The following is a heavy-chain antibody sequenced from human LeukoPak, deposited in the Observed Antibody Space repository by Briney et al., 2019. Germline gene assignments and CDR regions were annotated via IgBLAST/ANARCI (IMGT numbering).Heavy chain of an antibody. CDR2: ISAYNGNT. D-gene: IGHD2-15*01. V-gene: IGHV1-18*01. CDR3: ARGGGYCSGGSCYSSAFDI. J-gene: IGHJ3*02. Sequence: ASVKVSCKASGYTFTSYGISWVRQAPGQGLEWMGWISAYNGNTNYAQKLQGRVTMTTDTSTSTAYMELSSLRSEDTAVYYCARGGGYCSGGSCYSSAFDIWGQGTMVTVSS. CDR1: GYTFTSYG.